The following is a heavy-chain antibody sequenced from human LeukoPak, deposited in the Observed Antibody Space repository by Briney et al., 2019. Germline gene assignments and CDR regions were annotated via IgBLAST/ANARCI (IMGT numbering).Heavy chain of an antibody. CDR3: ARDNSVRDEAWWFNP. CDR1: GYTFTSYG. D-gene: IGHD5-24*01. J-gene: IGHJ5*02. CDR2: INFYNGNI. Sequence: ASVKVSCKASGYTFTSYGISWVRQAPGQGLEWMGWINFYNGNIDYAQKLQGRVTMTRNTSISTAYMELSSLRSEDTAVYYCARDNSVRDEAWWFNPWGQGTLVTVSS. V-gene: IGHV1-18*01.